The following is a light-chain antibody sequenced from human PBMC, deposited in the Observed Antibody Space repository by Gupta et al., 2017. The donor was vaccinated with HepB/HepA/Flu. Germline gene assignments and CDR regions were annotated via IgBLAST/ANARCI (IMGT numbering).Light chain of an antibody. V-gene: IGKV4-1*01. Sequence: DIVMTQSPDSLAVSLGERATINCKSSQSVLYSSNNKNYLAWYQQKPGQPPKLLIYWASTRKSGVPDRFSGSGSGTDFSLTISSLQAEDLAVYYCQQYNSRPPTFGQGTKVEIK. CDR1: QSVLYSSNNKNY. CDR3: QQYNSRPPT. J-gene: IGKJ1*01. CDR2: WAS.